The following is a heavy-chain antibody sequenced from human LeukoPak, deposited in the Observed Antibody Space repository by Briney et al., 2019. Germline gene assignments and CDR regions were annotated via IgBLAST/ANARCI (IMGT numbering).Heavy chain of an antibody. CDR2: IYWDDDK. Sequence: SGPTLVNPTQTLTLTCTVSGFSLSNSRVVVGWVRQPPGKALEWLGLIYWDDDKRYSPSLKSRLTITKDTSKNQVVLTMTNMDPVDTATYYCAHFWYYYDSSASRAFDIWGQGTMVTVSS. CDR1: GFSLSNSRVV. J-gene: IGHJ3*02. V-gene: IGHV2-5*02. CDR3: AHFWYYYDSSASRAFDI. D-gene: IGHD3-22*01.